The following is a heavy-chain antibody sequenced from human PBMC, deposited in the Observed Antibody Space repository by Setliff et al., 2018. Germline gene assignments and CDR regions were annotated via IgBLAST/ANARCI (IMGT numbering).Heavy chain of an antibody. V-gene: IGHV3-23*03. J-gene: IGHJ4*02. CDR3: AICSSWHGHYPHFNY. CDR1: GLTFSSDA. CDR2: ISIDGSSI. D-gene: IGHD6-13*01. Sequence: GGSLRLSCAASGLTFSSDAMTWVRQTPGKGLEWVSVISIDGSSIYYADSVKGRFTISRDNSKNTLYLQMNSLRAEDTAIYYCAICSSWHGHYPHFNYWGQGTLVTVSS.